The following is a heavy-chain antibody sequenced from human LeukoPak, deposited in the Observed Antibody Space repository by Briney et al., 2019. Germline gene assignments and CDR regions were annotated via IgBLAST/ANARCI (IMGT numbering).Heavy chain of an antibody. J-gene: IGHJ4*02. D-gene: IGHD3-9*01. CDR1: GGSISSGSYY. Sequence: SETLSLTCTVSGGSISSGSYYWSWIRQPAGKGLEWIGRIYTSGSTNYNPSLKSRVTLSVDTSKNQFPLKLGSVTAADTAVYYCARDGWNYDILTGYKYYFDYWGQGTLVTVSS. CDR3: ARDGWNYDILTGYKYYFDY. V-gene: IGHV4-61*02. CDR2: IYTSGST.